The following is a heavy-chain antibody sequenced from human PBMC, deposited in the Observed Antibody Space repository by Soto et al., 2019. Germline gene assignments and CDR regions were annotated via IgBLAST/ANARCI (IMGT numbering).Heavy chain of an antibody. CDR1: GFSLNTRGVG. Sequence: QITLKESGPTLVKPTQTLTLTCRFSGFSLNTRGVGVGWVRQPPGKALEWLTLIYWNEDTRYSPSLKSRLTVTNDTANNQVALTMTNMDPVDTATYYCAHPPPFADYYFDYWGQGTLVTVAS. D-gene: IGHD2-21*02. V-gene: IGHV2-5*01. J-gene: IGHJ4*02. CDR3: AHPPPFADYYFDY. CDR2: IYWNEDT.